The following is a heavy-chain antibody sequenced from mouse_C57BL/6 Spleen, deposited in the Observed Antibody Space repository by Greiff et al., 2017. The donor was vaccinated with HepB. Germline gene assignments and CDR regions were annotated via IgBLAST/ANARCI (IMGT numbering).Heavy chain of an antibody. V-gene: IGHV1-82*01. CDR2: IYPGDGDT. D-gene: IGHD2-4*01. J-gene: IGHJ4*01. CDR1: GYAFSSSW. Sequence: VQLKQSGPELVKPGASVKISCKASGYAFSSSWMNWVKQRPGKGLEWIGRIYPGDGDTNYNGKFKGKATLTADKSSSTAYMQLSSLTSEDSAVYFCARGGLYDYGTLDYWGQGTSVTVSS. CDR3: ARGGLYDYGTLDY.